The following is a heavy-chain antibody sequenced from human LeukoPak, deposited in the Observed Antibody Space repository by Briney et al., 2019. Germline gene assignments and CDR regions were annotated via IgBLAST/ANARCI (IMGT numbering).Heavy chain of an antibody. V-gene: IGHV1-69*13. J-gene: IGHJ6*02. Sequence: SVKVSCKASGGTFSSYAIGWVRQAPGQGLEWMGGIIPIFGTANYAQKFQGRVTITADESTSTAYMELSSLRSEDTAVYYCARDRYGYYYYYGMDIWGQGTTVTVSS. CDR1: GGTFSSYA. CDR3: ARDRYGYYYYYGMDI. CDR2: IIPIFGTA. D-gene: IGHD5-18*01.